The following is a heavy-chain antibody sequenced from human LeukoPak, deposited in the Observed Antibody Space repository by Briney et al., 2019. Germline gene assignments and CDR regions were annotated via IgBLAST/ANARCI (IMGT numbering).Heavy chain of an antibody. J-gene: IGHJ4*02. D-gene: IGHD5-12*01. V-gene: IGHV3-21*01. Sequence: GGSLRLSCAASGFTFSSYSMNWVRQAPGKGLEWVSSISSSSSYIYYADSVKGRFTISRDNAKNSLYLQMNSLRAEDTAVYYCARSSRNSGYDFQFDSWGQGTLVTVSS. CDR3: ARSSRNSGYDFQFDS. CDR2: ISSSSSYI. CDR1: GFTFSSYS.